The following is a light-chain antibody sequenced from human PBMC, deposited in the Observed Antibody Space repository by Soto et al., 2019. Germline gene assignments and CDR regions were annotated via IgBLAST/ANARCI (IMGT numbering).Light chain of an antibody. Sequence: DIQRTQSPSTLSASVGGRVTIACRASQSISSWLAWYQQKPGKAPKLLIYDASSLESGVPSRFSGSGSGTEFTLTISSLQPDDFATYYCQQYNSYSLFGGGTKVDIK. CDR3: QQYNSYSL. V-gene: IGKV1-5*01. CDR2: DAS. CDR1: QSISSW. J-gene: IGKJ4*01.